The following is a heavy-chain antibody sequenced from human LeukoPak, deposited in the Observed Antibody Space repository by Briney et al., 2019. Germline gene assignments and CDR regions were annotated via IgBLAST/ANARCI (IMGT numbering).Heavy chain of an antibody. CDR3: ARDRRPYDSSGYYYFDY. J-gene: IGHJ4*02. Sequence: ASVKVSCKASGGTFSSYAISWVRQAPGQGLEWMGGIIPIFGTANYAQKFQGRVTITADESTSTAYMELSSLRSEDTAVYYCARDRRPYDSSGYYYFDYWGQGTLVTVSS. CDR2: IIPIFGTA. D-gene: IGHD3-22*01. V-gene: IGHV1-69*13. CDR1: GGTFSSYA.